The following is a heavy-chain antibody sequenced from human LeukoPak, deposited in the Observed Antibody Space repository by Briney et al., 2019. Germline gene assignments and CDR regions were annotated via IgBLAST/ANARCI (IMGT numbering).Heavy chain of an antibody. Sequence: PGGSLRLSCAASGFTFSSYGMHWVRQAPGKGLEWVAFIRYDGSNKYYADSVKGRFTISRDNSKKTLYLQMNSLRAEDTAVYYCAKAKDSSGYYRTAEYFQHWGQGTLVTVSS. CDR1: GFTFSSYG. CDR2: IRYDGSNK. V-gene: IGHV3-30*02. CDR3: AKAKDSSGYYRTAEYFQH. D-gene: IGHD3-22*01. J-gene: IGHJ1*01.